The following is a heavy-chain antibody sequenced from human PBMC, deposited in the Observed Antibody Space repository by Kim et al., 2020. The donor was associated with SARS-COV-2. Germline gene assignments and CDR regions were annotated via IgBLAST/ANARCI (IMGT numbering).Heavy chain of an antibody. V-gene: IGHV4-39*07. Sequence: SETLSLTCTVSGGSISSSSYYWGWIRQPPGKGLEWIGSIYYSGSTYYNPSLKSRVTISVDTSKNQFSLKLSSVTAADTAVYYCARERRDMGYYYYGMDV. J-gene: IGHJ6*01. CDR3: ARERRDMGYYYYGMDV. CDR1: GGSISSSSYY. CDR2: IYYSGST.